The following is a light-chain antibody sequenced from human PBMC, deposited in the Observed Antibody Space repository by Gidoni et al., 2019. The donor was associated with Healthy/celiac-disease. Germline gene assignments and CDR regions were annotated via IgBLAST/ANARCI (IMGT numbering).Light chain of an antibody. Sequence: QSALPQPASVSGSPGQSITISCTGTSSDVGSYNLVSWYQQHPGKAPKRMIYEVSKRHSGVSNRFSGSKSGNTASLTISGLQAEDEADYYCCSYAGSSTFPWVFGGGTKLTVL. CDR3: CSYAGSSTFPWV. J-gene: IGLJ3*02. CDR1: SSDVGSYNL. V-gene: IGLV2-23*02. CDR2: EVS.